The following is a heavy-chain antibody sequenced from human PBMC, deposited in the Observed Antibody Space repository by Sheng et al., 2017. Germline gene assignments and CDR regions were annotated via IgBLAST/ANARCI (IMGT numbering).Heavy chain of an antibody. Sequence: EVQLVESGGGLVKPGGSLRLSCAASGFTFSSYSMNWVRQAPGKGLEWVSSISSSSSYIYYADSVKGRFTISRDNAKNSLYLQMNSLRAEDTAVYYCARDRGAGGWFDPWGQGTLVTVS. CDR2: ISSSSSYI. D-gene: IGHD3-10*01. CDR3: ARDRGAGGWFDP. CDR1: GFTFSSYS. V-gene: IGHV3-21*01. J-gene: IGHJ5*02.